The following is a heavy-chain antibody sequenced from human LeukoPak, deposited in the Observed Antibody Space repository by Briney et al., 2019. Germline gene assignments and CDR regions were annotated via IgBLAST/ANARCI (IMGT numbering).Heavy chain of an antibody. V-gene: IGHV1-69*05. CDR1: GGTFSGYA. CDR3: AIAFGAAGTDY. Sequence: ASVKVSCKASGGTFSGYAISWVRQAPGQGLEWMGRIIPIFGTANYAQKFQGRVTITTDESTSTAYMELSSLRSEDTAVYYCAIAFGAAGTDYWGQGTLVTVSS. J-gene: IGHJ4*02. D-gene: IGHD6-13*01. CDR2: IIPIFGTA.